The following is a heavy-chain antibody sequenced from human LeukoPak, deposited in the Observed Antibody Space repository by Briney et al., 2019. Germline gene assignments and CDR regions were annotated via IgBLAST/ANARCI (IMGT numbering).Heavy chain of an antibody. V-gene: IGHV3-33*05. Sequence: PGRSLRLSCAASGFTFSSYGMHWVRQVPGKGLEWVAVITYDGSNKYYADSVRGRFTISRDNSKNTLYLQMNSLRGEDTAVYYCAKDRVYNYGGGTNFDYWGQGTLVTVSS. D-gene: IGHD5-24*01. J-gene: IGHJ4*02. CDR3: AKDRVYNYGGGTNFDY. CDR1: GFTFSSYG. CDR2: ITYDGSNK.